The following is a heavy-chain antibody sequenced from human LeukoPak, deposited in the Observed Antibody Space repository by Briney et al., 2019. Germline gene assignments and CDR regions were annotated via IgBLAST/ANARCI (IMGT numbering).Heavy chain of an antibody. V-gene: IGHV3-30*18. Sequence: GGSLRLSCAASGFTFSSCGMHWVRQAPGKGLEWVAVISYDGSNKYYADSVKGRFTISRDNSKNTLYLQMNSLRAEDTAVYYCAKETSSGYYYGRSGHAFDIWGQGTMVTVSS. CDR2: ISYDGSNK. CDR1: GFTFSSCG. J-gene: IGHJ3*02. D-gene: IGHD3-22*01. CDR3: AKETSSGYYYGRSGHAFDI.